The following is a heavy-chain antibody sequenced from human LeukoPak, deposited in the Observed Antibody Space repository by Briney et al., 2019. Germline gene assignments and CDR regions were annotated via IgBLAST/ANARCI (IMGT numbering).Heavy chain of an antibody. CDR2: IKEDGSEE. J-gene: IGHJ4*02. CDR1: GFSFSSFW. D-gene: IGHD5-12*01. CDR3: AREAGYDYYIDY. Sequence: PGGSLRLSCAASGFSFSSFWMTWVRQAPGKGLEWVANIKEDGSEENYVASVKGRFTISRDNAKNSLYLQMNSLRAEDTVVYFCAREAGYDYYIDYWGQGTLVTVSS. V-gene: IGHV3-7*01.